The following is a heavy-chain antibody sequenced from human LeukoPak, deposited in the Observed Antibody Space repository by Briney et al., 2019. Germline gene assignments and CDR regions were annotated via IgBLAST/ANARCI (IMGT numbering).Heavy chain of an antibody. D-gene: IGHD1-26*01. CDR2: ISGYNGNT. CDR3: ASRYSGSSLFS. J-gene: IGHJ5*02. Sequence: GASVKVSCKASGDTFTSYDFSWVRQAPGQGLEWMGRISGYNGNTKSAQQFQGRVTLTTDTSTSTAYMELTSLRSDDTAVYYCASRYSGSSLFSWGQGSLVTVSS. V-gene: IGHV1-18*01. CDR1: GDTFTSYD.